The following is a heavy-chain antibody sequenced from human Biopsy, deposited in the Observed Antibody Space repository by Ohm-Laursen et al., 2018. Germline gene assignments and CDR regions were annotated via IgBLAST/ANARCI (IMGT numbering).Heavy chain of an antibody. CDR2: IYPGGST. J-gene: IGHJ3*01. D-gene: IGHD3-22*01. V-gene: IGHV4-4*07. CDR3: ATVVLGPTNDAFDL. Sequence: SDTLSLTCHVSGGDINNYYWSWIRQPAGKGLEWIGRIYPGGSTNYNPSLKSRVTMSVDTSKKQLSLRRRSVAAADTAMYYCATVVLGPTNDAFDLWGQGTMVVVSS. CDR1: GGDINNYY.